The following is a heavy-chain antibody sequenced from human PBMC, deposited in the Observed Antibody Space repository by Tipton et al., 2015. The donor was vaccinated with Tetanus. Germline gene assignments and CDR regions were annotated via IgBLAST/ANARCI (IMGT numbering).Heavy chain of an antibody. CDR3: ARGLTSPSMGVWFDP. CDR2: INHSGST. V-gene: IGHV4-34*01. CDR1: GGSFSGYN. J-gene: IGHJ5*02. D-gene: IGHD2-2*01. Sequence: TLSLTCAVYGGSFSGYNWSWIRQPPGKGLEWIGDINHSGSTNYSPSLKSRVTISVDTSKNQFSLNLNSVTAADTATYYCARGLTSPSMGVWFDPWGQGTLVTVSS.